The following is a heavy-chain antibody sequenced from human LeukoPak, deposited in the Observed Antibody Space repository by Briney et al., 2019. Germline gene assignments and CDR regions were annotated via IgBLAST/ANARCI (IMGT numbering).Heavy chain of an antibody. CDR3: ARDNWGGLVSSYWYFDL. CDR2: IYYSGST. V-gene: IGHV4-39*07. Sequence: PSETLSLTCTVSGGSISSSSYYWGRIRQPPGKGLEWIGSIYYSGSTYYNPSLESRVTISVDTSKNQFSLKLSSVTAADTAVYYCARDNWGGLVSSYWYFDLWGRGTLVTVSS. D-gene: IGHD7-27*01. CDR1: GGSISSSSYY. J-gene: IGHJ2*01.